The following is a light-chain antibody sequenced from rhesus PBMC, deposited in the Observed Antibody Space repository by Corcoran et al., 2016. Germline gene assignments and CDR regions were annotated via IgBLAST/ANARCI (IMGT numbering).Light chain of an antibody. V-gene: IGKV1-21*01. CDR2: KAS. CDR3: QQYNNRPFT. CDR1: QDISSW. Sequence: DIQMTQSPSSLSASVGDTVTFTCRASQDISSWLAWYQQKPGKAPKLLIYKASSLQSGIPSRFSGSGSGTDVTLTISSMQSEDFATYCCQQYNNRPFTFGPGTKRDVK. J-gene: IGKJ3*01.